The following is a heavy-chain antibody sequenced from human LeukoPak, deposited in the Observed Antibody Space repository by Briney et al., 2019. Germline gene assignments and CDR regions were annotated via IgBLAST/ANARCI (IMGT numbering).Heavy chain of an antibody. CDR1: GGSISSGGYY. V-gene: IGHV4-31*03. J-gene: IGHJ6*02. D-gene: IGHD4-17*01. CDR3: ARDRGTVTTNYYYGMDV. Sequence: PSEILSLTCTVSGGSISSGGYYWSWIRQHPGKGLERIGYIYYSGSTYYNPSLKSRVTISVDTSKYQFSLKLSSVTAADTAVYYCARDRGTVTTNYYYGMDVWGQGTTVTVSS. CDR2: IYYSGST.